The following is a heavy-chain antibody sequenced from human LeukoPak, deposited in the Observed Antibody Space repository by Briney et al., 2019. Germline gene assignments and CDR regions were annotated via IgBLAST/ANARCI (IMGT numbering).Heavy chain of an antibody. CDR3: ARDGGHTNRSPDDAFDI. J-gene: IGHJ3*02. Sequence: GGSLRLSCAASGFTVSSNYMSWVRQAPGKGLEWVSVIYSGGSTYYADSVKGRFTISRDNSKNTLYLQMNSLRAEDTAVYYCARDGGHTNRSPDDAFDIWGQGTMVTVSS. D-gene: IGHD2-8*01. CDR2: IYSGGST. CDR1: GFTVSSNY. V-gene: IGHV3-53*01.